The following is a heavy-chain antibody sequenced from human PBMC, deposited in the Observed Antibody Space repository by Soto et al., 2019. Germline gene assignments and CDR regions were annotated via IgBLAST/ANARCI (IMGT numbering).Heavy chain of an antibody. D-gene: IGHD4-17*01. J-gene: IGHJ4*02. CDR3: AKRLLRGTTLSVLDY. Sequence: LRVSFAASGFSFSSFGMHWVRQAPGKGLEWVALLSYDGSKEYYADSVKGRFSVSRDNSKNTLYLQMNSLRVEDTAVYFCAKRLLRGTTLSVLDYWGRGTLVTVSS. CDR2: LSYDGSKE. CDR1: GFSFSSFG. V-gene: IGHV3-30*18.